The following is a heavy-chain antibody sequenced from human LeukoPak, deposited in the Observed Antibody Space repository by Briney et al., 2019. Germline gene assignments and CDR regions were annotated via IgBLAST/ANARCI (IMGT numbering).Heavy chain of an antibody. CDR3: ARGLGIAALPNWFDP. CDR2: MNPNSGNT. J-gene: IGHJ5*02. D-gene: IGHD6-6*01. CDR1: GYTFTRYD. V-gene: IGHV1-8*03. Sequence: ASVKVSCKASGYTFTRYDINWVRQATGQGLEWMGWMNPNSGNTGYAQKFQGRVTITRNTSISTAYMELSSLRSEDTAVYYCARGLGIAALPNWFDPWGQGTLVTVSS.